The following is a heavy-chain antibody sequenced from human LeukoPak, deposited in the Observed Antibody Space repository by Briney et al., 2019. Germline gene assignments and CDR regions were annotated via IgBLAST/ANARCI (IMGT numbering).Heavy chain of an antibody. J-gene: IGHJ5*02. D-gene: IGHD6-19*01. CDR3: ARASIAVADTWFDP. V-gene: IGHV1-18*01. Sequence: ASVKVSCKASGYTFTSYGISWVRQAPGQGLEWMGWISAYNGNTNYAQKLQGRVTMTTDTSTSTAYMELRSLRSDDTAVYYCARASIAVADTWFDPWGQGTLVTVSS. CDR1: GYTFTSYG. CDR2: ISAYNGNT.